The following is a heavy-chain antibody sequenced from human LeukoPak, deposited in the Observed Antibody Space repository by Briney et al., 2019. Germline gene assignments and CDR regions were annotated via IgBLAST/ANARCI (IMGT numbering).Heavy chain of an antibody. J-gene: IGHJ4*02. D-gene: IGHD3-16*02. CDR2: IKQDGSEK. CDR3: ARRITFGGAIVIFDY. Sequence: GGPLRLSCAASGFTFSSYWMSWVRQAPGKGLEWVANIKQDGSEKYYVDSVKGRFTISRDNAKNSLYLQMNSLRAEDTAVYYCARRITFGGAIVIFDYWGQGTLVTVSS. CDR1: GFTFSSYW. V-gene: IGHV3-7*01.